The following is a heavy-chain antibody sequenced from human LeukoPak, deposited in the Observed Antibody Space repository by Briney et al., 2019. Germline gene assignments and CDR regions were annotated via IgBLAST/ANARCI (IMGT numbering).Heavy chain of an antibody. CDR2: INAGNGNT. V-gene: IGHV1-3*01. CDR1: GYTFTSYA. Sequence: ASVKVSCKASGYTFTSYAMHWVRQAPGQRLEWMGWINAGNGNTKYSQKFQGRVTITRDTSASTAYMELSSLRSEDTAVYYCARVGSGGWSNDYWGQGTLVTVSS. D-gene: IGHD6-19*01. J-gene: IGHJ4*02. CDR3: ARVGSGGWSNDY.